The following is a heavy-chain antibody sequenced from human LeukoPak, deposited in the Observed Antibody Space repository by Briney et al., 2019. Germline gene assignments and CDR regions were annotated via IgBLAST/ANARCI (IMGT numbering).Heavy chain of an antibody. CDR1: GGSISGRPYY. CDR2: AYYTGNT. CDR3: ARGAYFGS. D-gene: IGHD3-16*01. Sequence: SETLSLTCTVSGGSISGRPYYWGWIRQPPGKGLEWIGSAYYTGNTYYNSSLKSRVTISLDTSKNQFSLKLNSVTAADTVVYYCARGAYFGSWGRGTLFTVSS. J-gene: IGHJ4*02. V-gene: IGHV4-39*07.